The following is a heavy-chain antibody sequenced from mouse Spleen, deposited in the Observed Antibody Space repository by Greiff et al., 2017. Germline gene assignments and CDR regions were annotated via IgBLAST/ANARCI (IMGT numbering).Heavy chain of an antibody. CDR3: ARSDYEGFAY. J-gene: IGHJ3*01. CDR1: GYSITSDYA. D-gene: IGHD1-1*01. Sequence: EVMLVESGPGLVKPSQSLSLTCTVTGYSITSDYAWNWIRQFPGNKLEWMGYISYSGSTSYNPSLKSRISITRDTSKNQFFLQLNSVTTEDTATYYCARSDYEGFAYWGQGTLVTVSA. CDR2: ISYSGST. V-gene: IGHV3-2*02.